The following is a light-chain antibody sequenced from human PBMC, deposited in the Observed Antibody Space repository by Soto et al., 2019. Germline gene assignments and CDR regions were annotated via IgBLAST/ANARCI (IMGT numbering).Light chain of an antibody. CDR1: QSITSSF. J-gene: IGKJ5*01. CDR2: GAS. Sequence: EIVMTQSPATRSVSPGERASLSCGSSQSITSSFLAWYQQKPGQAPRLLIYGASSRATGIPDRFSGTGSETDFTLTINRLEPEDFAVYYCQQYENSPITFGQGTRLEIK. CDR3: QQYENSPIT. V-gene: IGKV3-20*01.